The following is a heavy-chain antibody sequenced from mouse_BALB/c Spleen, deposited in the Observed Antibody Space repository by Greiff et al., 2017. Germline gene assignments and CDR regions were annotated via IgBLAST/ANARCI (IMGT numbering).Heavy chain of an antibody. CDR1: GYTFTSSW. J-gene: IGHJ3*01. CDR2: IHPNSGTT. CDR3: RRTGYDSWFAY. D-gene: IGHD2-2*01. V-gene: IGHV1S130*01. Sequence: QVQLQQPGSVLVRPGASVKLSCTASGYTFTSSWMHWAKQRPGQGLEWIGEIHPNSGTTNYNEQFKGKGTLTVDTSSRTAYVDLSSLTSEDAAVYYGRRTGYDSWFAYWGQGTLVTVSA.